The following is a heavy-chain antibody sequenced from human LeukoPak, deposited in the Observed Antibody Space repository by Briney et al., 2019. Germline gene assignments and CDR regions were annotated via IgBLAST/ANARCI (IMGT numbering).Heavy chain of an antibody. CDR3: ARYEYSSSSPDY. J-gene: IGHJ4*02. Sequence: PSETLSLTCTVSGGSISSGGYYWSWIRQPPGKGLEWIGYIYHSGSTYYNPSLKSRVTISVDRSKNQFSLKLSSVTAADTAVYYCARYEYSSSSPDYWGQGTLVTVSS. CDR1: GGSISSGGYY. D-gene: IGHD6-6*01. V-gene: IGHV4-30-2*01. CDR2: IYHSGST.